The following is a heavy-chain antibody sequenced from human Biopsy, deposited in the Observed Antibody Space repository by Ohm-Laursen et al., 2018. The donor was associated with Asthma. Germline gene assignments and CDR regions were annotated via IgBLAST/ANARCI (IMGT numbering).Heavy chain of an antibody. J-gene: IGHJ4*02. CDR3: ARFIDGTFFVDY. D-gene: IGHD1-7*01. CDR1: GYTFSDSW. V-gene: IGHV5-51*01. CDR2: IFAANSET. Sequence: ESLRISCNASGYTFSDSWIGWARQMPGKGLEWMGIIFAANSETKYSPSFQGQVTISADMSISTAFLQWSSLKASDTAIYYCARFIDGTFFVDYWGQGTLVTVSS.